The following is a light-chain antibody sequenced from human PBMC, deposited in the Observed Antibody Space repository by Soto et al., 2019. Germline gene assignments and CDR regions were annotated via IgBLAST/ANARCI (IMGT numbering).Light chain of an antibody. CDR1: QSLLHSNGYNY. Sequence: DIVMTQSPLSLPVTPGEPASISCRSSQSLLHSNGYNYLDWYLQKPGQSPQVLIYLGSNRASGVPDRFSGSGSGTDFTLQISRVEAEDVGVYYCMQALETPYTFGQGTKVDIK. CDR3: MQALETPYT. V-gene: IGKV2-28*01. J-gene: IGKJ2*01. CDR2: LGS.